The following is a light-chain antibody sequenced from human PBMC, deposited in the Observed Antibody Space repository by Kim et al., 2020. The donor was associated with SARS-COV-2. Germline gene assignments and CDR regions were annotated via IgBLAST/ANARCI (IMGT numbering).Light chain of an antibody. J-gene: IGLJ2*01. V-gene: IGLV3-27*01. Sequence: SYELTQPSSVSVSPGQTARITCSGDVLAKKYARWFQQKPGQAPVLVIYKDSERPSGGPERFSGSSSGTTVTLTISGAQVEDEADYYCYSAADNNRVFGGGTQLTVL. CDR3: YSAADNNRV. CDR1: VLAKKY. CDR2: KDS.